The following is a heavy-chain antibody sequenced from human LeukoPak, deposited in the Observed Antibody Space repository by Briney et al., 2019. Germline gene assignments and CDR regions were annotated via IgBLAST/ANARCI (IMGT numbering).Heavy chain of an antibody. CDR3: ARSHYGDLA. CDR1: GVAFSSHY. V-gene: IGHV3-7*01. D-gene: IGHD4-17*01. J-gene: IGHJ5*02. Sequence: GGSLRLSCAAFGVAFSSHYMTWVRQAPGKGLEWVANINEGGSVQNYVDSVKGRFTVSRDNARNSLYLQMNSLRVEDTAVYFCARSHYGDLAWGQGTLVTVSA. CDR2: INEGGSVQ.